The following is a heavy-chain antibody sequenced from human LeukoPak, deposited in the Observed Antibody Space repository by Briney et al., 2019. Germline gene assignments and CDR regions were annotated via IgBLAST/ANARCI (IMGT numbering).Heavy chain of an antibody. CDR3: AKERAPEVWFGELPDY. CDR1: GFTFSSYG. V-gene: IGHV3-30*18. CDR2: ISYDGSNK. Sequence: GGSLRLSCAASGFTFSSYGMHWVRQAPGKGLEWVAVISYDGSNKYYADSVKGRFTISRDNSKNTLYLQMNSLRAEDTAVYYCAKERAPEVWFGELPDYWGQGTLVTVSS. D-gene: IGHD3-10*01. J-gene: IGHJ4*02.